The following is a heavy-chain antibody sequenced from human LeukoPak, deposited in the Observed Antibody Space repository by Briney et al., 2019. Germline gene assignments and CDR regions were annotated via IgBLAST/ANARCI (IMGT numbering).Heavy chain of an antibody. V-gene: IGHV4-30-4*01. J-gene: IGHJ4*02. D-gene: IGHD6-13*01. CDR2: IYYSGST. CDR3: ARGDSLAAAANDY. CDR1: GGSTSSGDYY. Sequence: SQTLSLTCTVSGGSTSSGDYYWSWIRQPPGKGLEWIGYIYYSGSTYYNPSLKSRVTISVDTSKNQFSLKLSSVTAADTAVYYCARGDSLAAAANDYWGQGTLVTVSS.